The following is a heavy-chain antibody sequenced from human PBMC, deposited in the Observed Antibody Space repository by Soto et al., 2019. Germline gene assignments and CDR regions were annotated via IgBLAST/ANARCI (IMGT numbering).Heavy chain of an antibody. V-gene: IGHV4-4*02. CDR1: GGSFTSNNW. Sequence: QVQLQEAGPGLVKPSGTLSLTCAVSGGSFTSNNWWTWVRQPPGQGLEWIGEIYRTGSTNCTPSLKSRVTISLDKSENQFSLKVTSLTAADTAVYYCASRDPGTSVDYWGQGTLVTVS. CDR2: IYRTGST. D-gene: IGHD1-7*01. J-gene: IGHJ4*02. CDR3: ASRDPGTSVDY.